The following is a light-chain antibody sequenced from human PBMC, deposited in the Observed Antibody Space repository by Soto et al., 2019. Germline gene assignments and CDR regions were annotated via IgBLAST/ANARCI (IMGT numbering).Light chain of an antibody. CDR3: QQYGRSPWT. CDR1: QSVSSSY. V-gene: IGKV3-20*01. Sequence: EIVLTQSPGTLSLSPGERATLSCRASQSVSSSYLAWYQQKPGQAPRLLFFDSSSRDTGISDRFSGSGSGTDFTLTISRLEPEDFAMYYCQQYGRSPWTFGQGTKVEVK. CDR2: DSS. J-gene: IGKJ1*01.